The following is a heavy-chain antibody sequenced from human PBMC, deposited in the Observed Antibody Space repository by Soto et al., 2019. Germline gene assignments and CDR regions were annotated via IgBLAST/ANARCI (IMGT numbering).Heavy chain of an antibody. CDR2: ISPRDGTT. Sequence: SVKVSCKASGYTFISYAMYWVRQAPGQGLEWMGIISPRDGTTTYAQNFQDRVTMTRDTSTRTVYMELSSLRSEDTAVYYCARGGGTLDYWGQGTLVTVSS. CDR3: ARGGGTLDY. V-gene: IGHV1-46*01. CDR1: GYTFISYA. J-gene: IGHJ4*02.